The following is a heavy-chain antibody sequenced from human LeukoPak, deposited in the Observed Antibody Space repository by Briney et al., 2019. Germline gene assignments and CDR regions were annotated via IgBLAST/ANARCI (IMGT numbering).Heavy chain of an antibody. CDR1: GYTFTGYY. CDR3: ARGDYVWGSYRPYNFDY. D-gene: IGHD3-16*02. J-gene: IGHJ4*02. Sequence: GASVKVSCKASGYTFTGYYMHWVRQAPGQGLEWMGWINPNSGGTNYAQKFQGWVTMTRDTSISTAYMELSRLRSDDTAVYYCARGDYVWGSYRPYNFDYWGQGTLVTVSS. V-gene: IGHV1-2*04. CDR2: INPNSGGT.